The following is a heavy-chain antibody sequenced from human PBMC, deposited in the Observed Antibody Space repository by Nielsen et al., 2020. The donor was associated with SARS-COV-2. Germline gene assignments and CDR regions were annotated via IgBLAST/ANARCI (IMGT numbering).Heavy chain of an antibody. CDR1: GFSFGYSS. CDR2: ISSSSSTI. Sequence: GESLKISCGASGFSFGYSSMNWVRQAPGKGLEWVSYISSSSSTIYYADSVKGRFTISRDNAKNSLYLQMNSLRAEDTAVYYCAREYDYGDYWGQGTLVTVSS. V-gene: IGHV3-48*01. J-gene: IGHJ4*02. CDR3: AREYDYGDY.